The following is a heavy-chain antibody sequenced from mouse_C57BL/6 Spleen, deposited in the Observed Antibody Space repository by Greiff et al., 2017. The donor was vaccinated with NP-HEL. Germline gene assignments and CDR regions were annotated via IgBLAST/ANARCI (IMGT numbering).Heavy chain of an antibody. CDR2: FYPGSGSI. D-gene: IGHD1-1*01. Sequence: VQLQQSGAELVKPGASVKLSCKASGYTFTEYTIHWVKQRSGQGLEWIGWFYPGSGSIKYNEKFKDKATLTADKSSSTVYMELSRLTSEDSAVYFCASHEDPRLPYYYVSSYPLFAYWGQGTLVTVSA. CDR3: ASHEDPRLPYYYVSSYPLFAY. J-gene: IGHJ3*01. CDR1: GYTFTEYT. V-gene: IGHV1-62-2*01.